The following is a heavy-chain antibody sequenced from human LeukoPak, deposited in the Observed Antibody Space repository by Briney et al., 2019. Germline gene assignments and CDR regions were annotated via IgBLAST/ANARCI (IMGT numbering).Heavy chain of an antibody. D-gene: IGHD1-26*01. V-gene: IGHV3-21*01. CDR1: GFTFSNAW. CDR3: ARDTYSGSYYYYYYMDV. J-gene: IGHJ6*03. Sequence: PGGSLRLSCAASGFTFSNAWMSWVRQAPGKGLEWVSSISSSSSYIYYADSVKGRFTISRDNAKNSLYLQMNSLRAEDTAVYYCARDTYSGSYYYYYYMDVWGKGTTVTISS. CDR2: ISSSSSYI.